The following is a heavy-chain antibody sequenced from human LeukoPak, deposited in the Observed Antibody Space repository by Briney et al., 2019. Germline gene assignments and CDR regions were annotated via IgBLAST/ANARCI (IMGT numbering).Heavy chain of an antibody. CDR1: GGSISSSSYY. D-gene: IGHD3-16*01. CDR2: IYYSGST. J-gene: IGHJ3*02. Sequence: PSETLSLTCTVSGGSISSSSYYWGWIRQSPGKGLEWIGSIYYSGSTYYNASLKSRVTISVDTSKNQFSLKLNSVTASDTALYYCARRTPTFGAFDIWGQGTMVTVPS. V-gene: IGHV4-39*01. CDR3: ARRTPTFGAFDI.